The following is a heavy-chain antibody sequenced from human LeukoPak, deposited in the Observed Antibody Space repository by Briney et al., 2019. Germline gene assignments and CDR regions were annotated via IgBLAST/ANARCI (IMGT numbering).Heavy chain of an antibody. V-gene: IGHV4-39*01. J-gene: IGHJ4*02. Sequence: PSETLSLTCTVSGGSISSRSYYWGWIRQPPGKGLEWIGKISDSGSTYYSPSLRSRVTISIDMSKNQFSLKLSSVTATDTAVYYCARGEKGLDYFDYWGQETLVTVSS. D-gene: IGHD3-16*01. CDR3: ARGEKGLDYFDY. CDR1: GGSISSRSYY. CDR2: ISDSGST.